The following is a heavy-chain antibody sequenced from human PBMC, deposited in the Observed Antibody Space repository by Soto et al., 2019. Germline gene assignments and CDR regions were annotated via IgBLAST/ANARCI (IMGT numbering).Heavy chain of an antibody. CDR1: GGSFRGYY. CDR2: INHRGSA. V-gene: IGHV4-34*01. Sequence: QVQLQQWGAGLLKPSETLSLTCAVYGGSFRGYYWSWIRQPPGERLEWLGEINHRGSANYNQSVNGRATISVDTSKNQFSLKLNSVTAADTAMYYCARGSRVKIPAATGRDYYYHGLDVWAQGTAVTVSS. D-gene: IGHD1-26*01. J-gene: IGHJ6*02. CDR3: ARGSRVKIPAATGRDYYYHGLDV.